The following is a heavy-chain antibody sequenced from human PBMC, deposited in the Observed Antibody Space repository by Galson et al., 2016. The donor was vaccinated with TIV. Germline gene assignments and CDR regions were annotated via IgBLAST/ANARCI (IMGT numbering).Heavy chain of an antibody. D-gene: IGHD3-16*01. CDR1: GGTFSVYA. CDR3: ARPLLTTTYYYYGMDV. CDR2: IIPIFGTP. Sequence: SVKVSCKASGGTFSVYAISWVRQVPGQGLEWMGGIIPIFGTPNYAQKFQGRVTITADESRTYMEVSSLRSEDTAVYYCARPLLTTTYYYYGMDVWGQGTTVTVSS. J-gene: IGHJ6*02. V-gene: IGHV1-69*13.